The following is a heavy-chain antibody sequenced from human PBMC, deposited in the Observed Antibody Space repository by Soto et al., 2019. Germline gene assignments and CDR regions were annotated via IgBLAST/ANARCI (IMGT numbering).Heavy chain of an antibody. CDR1: GGSIGGVGYS. J-gene: IGHJ5*02. CDR2: MYHSGTF. D-gene: IGHD3-10*01. CDR3: ARAQFYSGSGNYNNLMFDA. V-gene: IGHV4-30-2*01. Sequence: SETLSLTCAVSGGSIGGVGYSWSWIRQPPGGCLEWIGYMYHSGTFLKSPSLKTRLTMSLDMSKNQFSLTLNSMTAADTAVYYCARAQFYSGSGNYNNLMFDAWGQGIQVTVS.